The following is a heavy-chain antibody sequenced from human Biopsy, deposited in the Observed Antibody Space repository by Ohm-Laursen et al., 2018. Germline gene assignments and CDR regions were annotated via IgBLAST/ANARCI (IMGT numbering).Heavy chain of an antibody. D-gene: IGHD3-10*01. CDR2: ITWNSSHI. CDR1: DFTFDDYA. Sequence: SLRLSCAASDFTFDDYAMSWVRQRPGKGLEWVSGITWNSSHIAYADSVKGRFTISRDNAKNVLWLQMNSLRVDDTAMYYCVKDIRRYFYGMDVWGQGTTVTVS. CDR3: VKDIRRYFYGMDV. V-gene: IGHV3-9*01. J-gene: IGHJ6*02.